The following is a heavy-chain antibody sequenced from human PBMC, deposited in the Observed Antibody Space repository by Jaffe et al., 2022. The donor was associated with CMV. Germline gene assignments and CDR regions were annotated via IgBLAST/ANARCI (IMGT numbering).Heavy chain of an antibody. CDR3: ARGHYDSSGYYHDAFDI. J-gene: IGHJ3*02. CDR1: GFTFSSYE. V-gene: IGHV3-48*03. Sequence: EVQLVESGGGLVQPGGSLRLSCAASGFTFSSYEMNWVRQAPGKGLEWVSYISSSGSTIYYADSVKGRFTISRDNAKNSLYLQMNSLRAEDTAVYYCARGHYDSSGYYHDAFDIWGQGTMVTVSS. D-gene: IGHD3-22*01. CDR2: ISSSGSTI.